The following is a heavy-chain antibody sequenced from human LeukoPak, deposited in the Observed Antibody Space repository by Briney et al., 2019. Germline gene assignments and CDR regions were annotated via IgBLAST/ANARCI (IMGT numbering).Heavy chain of an antibody. J-gene: IGHJ3*02. D-gene: IGHD6-13*01. CDR1: GYTFNTYG. V-gene: IGHV1-18*03. CDR2: ISAYKGNT. Sequence: ASVKVSCKASGYTFNTYGISWVRQAPGQGLEWMGWISAYKGNTNYAQKFQGRVTITRDTSASTAYMELSSLRSEDMAVYYCARAAAGTNAFDIWGQGTMVTVSS. CDR3: ARAAAGTNAFDI.